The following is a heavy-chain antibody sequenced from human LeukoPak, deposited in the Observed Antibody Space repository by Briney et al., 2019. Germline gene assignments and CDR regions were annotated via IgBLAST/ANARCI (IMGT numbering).Heavy chain of an antibody. CDR2: ITSSSTTI. CDR1: GFTFNTYS. V-gene: IGHV3-48*02. D-gene: IGHD6-19*01. J-gene: IGHJ4*02. Sequence: GGSLRLSCAASGFTFNTYSMNWVRQAPGKGLEWLSYITSSSTTIYYADSVKGRFTISRDNAKNSLFLQMNSLRDEDTAVYYCARDIPINSSGWYWGVDYWGQGTLVTVSS. CDR3: ARDIPINSSGWYWGVDY.